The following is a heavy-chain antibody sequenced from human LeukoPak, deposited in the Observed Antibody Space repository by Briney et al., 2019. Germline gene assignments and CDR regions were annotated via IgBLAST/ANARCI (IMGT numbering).Heavy chain of an antibody. J-gene: IGHJ6*03. V-gene: IGHV1-8*01. CDR2: MNPNSGNT. CDR1: GYTFASYD. CDR3: ARGLAAIPSYYYYYMDV. Sequence: ASVKVSCKASGYTFASYDINWVRQATGQGLEWMGWMNPNSGNTGYAQKFQGRVTMTRNTSISTAYMELSSLRSEDTAVYYCARGLAAIPSYYYYYMDVWGKGTTVTISS. D-gene: IGHD6-25*01.